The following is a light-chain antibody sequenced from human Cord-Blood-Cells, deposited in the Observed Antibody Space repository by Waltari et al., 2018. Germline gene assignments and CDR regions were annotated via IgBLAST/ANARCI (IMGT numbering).Light chain of an antibody. CDR3: AAWDDSLSGPV. J-gene: IGLJ2*01. CDR1: SPNSGRNY. CDR2: RNN. Sequence: QSVLTQPPSASGTPGPGVTISCSGRSPNSGRNYVYWYQQRPGTAPKLLIYRNNQRPSGVPDRFSGSKSGTSASLAISGLRSEDEADYYCAAWDDSLSGPVFGGGTKLTVL. V-gene: IGLV1-47*01.